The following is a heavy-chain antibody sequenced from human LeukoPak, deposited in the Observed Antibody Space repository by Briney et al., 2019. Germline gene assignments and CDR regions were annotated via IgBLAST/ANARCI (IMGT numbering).Heavy chain of an antibody. CDR3: AREEYSSDWYGHDS. D-gene: IGHD6-13*01. V-gene: IGHV4-39*07. Sequence: KPSETLSLTCIVSAGSISNTNYYWAWIRQPPGRGLEWIGSIYYTGTTFDNPSLKSRVTLSVDTSKNQFSLRLTSVTAADTAFYYCAREEYSSDWYGHDSWGQGTLVTVSS. J-gene: IGHJ4*02. CDR2: IYYTGTT. CDR1: AGSISNTNYY.